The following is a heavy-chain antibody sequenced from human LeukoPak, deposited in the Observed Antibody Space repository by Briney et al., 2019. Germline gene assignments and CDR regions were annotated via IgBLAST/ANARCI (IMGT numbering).Heavy chain of an antibody. CDR2: INGSGGTT. CDR3: AKVRRRDSRSWFDT. CDR1: GFTFSSYA. Sequence: VASLRLSCAASGFTFSSYAMSWVRQAPGKGLEWVSAINGSGGTTYYADSVKGRFTISRDNSKNTLYLQMNSLRAADTAVYYCAKVRRRDSRSWFDTWGQGTLVTVSS. V-gene: IGHV3-23*01. J-gene: IGHJ5*02. D-gene: IGHD6-13*01.